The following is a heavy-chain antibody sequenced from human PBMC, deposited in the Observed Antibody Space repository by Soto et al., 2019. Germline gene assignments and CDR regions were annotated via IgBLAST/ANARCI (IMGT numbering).Heavy chain of an antibody. CDR3: ARLVQLLQGRWFDP. D-gene: IGHD2-15*01. CDR2: IYYSGGT. Sequence: QVQLQESGPGLVKPSQTLSLTCTVSGGSISSGDYYWSWIRQPPGKGLEWIGYIYYSGGTYYNPALKSRVTIXVXTXXTQFSLKLSSVTAADTAVYYCARLVQLLQGRWFDPWGQGTLVTVSS. CDR1: GGSISSGDYY. V-gene: IGHV4-30-4*01. J-gene: IGHJ5*02.